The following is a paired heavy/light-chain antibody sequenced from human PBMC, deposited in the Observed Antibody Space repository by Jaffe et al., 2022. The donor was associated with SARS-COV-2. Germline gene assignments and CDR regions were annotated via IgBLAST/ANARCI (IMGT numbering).Heavy chain of an antibody. D-gene: IGHD4-17*01. CDR1: GFTFSDAW. J-gene: IGHJ4*02. V-gene: IGHV3-15*01. CDR2: ITTTTERETT. CDR3: ITDRSTTAIIKLSY. Sequence: EVQVVDSGGGLVQPGGSLRLSCAASGFTFSDAWMSWVRQAPGKGLEWVGHITTTTERETTAYGGPVEGRFTISRDDSKNMVYLQMNSLRTEDTAIYYCITDRSTTAIIKLSYWGQGTLVTVSS.
Light chain of an antibody. Sequence: QAVVTQEPSLTVSPGGAVTLTCGFNTGAVTSGHYPYWFQQRPGQVPTTLIYDTTKRHSWTPARFSGSLLGGKAALTLSGAQPEDEAEYYCLLAYSGVYVFGPGTKVTVL. V-gene: IGLV7-46*01. J-gene: IGLJ1*01. CDR1: TGAVTSGHY. CDR2: DTT. CDR3: LLAYSGVYV.